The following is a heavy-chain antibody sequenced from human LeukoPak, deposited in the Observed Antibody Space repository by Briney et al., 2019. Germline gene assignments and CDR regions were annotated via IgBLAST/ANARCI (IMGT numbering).Heavy chain of an antibody. CDR3: ARVRYYDSSGYSPWYFDY. CDR2: INHSGST. Sequence: PSETLSLTCAVYGGSFSGYYWSWIRQPPGKGLEWIGEINHSGSTNYNPSLKSRVTISVDTSKNQFSLKLSSVTAADTAVYYCARVRYYDSSGYSPWYFDYWGQGTLVTVSS. D-gene: IGHD3-22*01. V-gene: IGHV4-34*01. CDR1: GGSFSGYY. J-gene: IGHJ4*02.